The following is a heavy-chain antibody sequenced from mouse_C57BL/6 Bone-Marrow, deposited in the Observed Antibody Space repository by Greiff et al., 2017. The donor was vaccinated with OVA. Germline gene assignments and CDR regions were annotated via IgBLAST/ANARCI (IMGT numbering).Heavy chain of an antibody. V-gene: IGHV1-52*01. CDR3: ARHDYDSWYFDV. CDR1: GYTFTSYW. D-gene: IGHD2-4*01. Sequence: VQLQQSDAELVKPGASVKISCKVSGYTFTSYWMHWVKQRPIQGLEWIGNIDPSDSETHYNQKFKDKATLTVDKSSSTAYMQLSSLTSEDSAVYYCARHDYDSWYFDVWGTGTTVTVSS. CDR2: IDPSDSET. J-gene: IGHJ1*03.